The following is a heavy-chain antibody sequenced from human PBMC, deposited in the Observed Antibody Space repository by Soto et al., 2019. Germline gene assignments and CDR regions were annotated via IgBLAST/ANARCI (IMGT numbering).Heavy chain of an antibody. V-gene: IGHV3-33*01. CDR3: ARGRVDGGELDL. CDR2: IWYDASNK. Sequence: VQLVESGGGVVQPGRSLRLSCAASGFTFRTYCMYWVRQAPGKGLEWVAVIWYDASNKYYADSVKGRFTISRDNSENTLYLQMNSLRAEDTAVYYCARGRVDGGELDLWGQGTLVTVSS. D-gene: IGHD1-26*01. J-gene: IGHJ4*02. CDR1: GFTFRTYC.